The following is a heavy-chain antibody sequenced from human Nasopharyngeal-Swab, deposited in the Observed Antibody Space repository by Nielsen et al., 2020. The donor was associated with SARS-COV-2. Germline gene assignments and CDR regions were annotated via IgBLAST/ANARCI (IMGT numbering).Heavy chain of an antibody. CDR3: ARAGEIVAADY. D-gene: IGHD6-13*01. CDR1: GGTFSSYA. V-gene: IGHV1-69*05. Sequence: SVKVSCKASGGTFSSYAISWVRQAPGQGLEWMGGIIPIFGTANYAQKLQGRVTMTTDTSTSTAYMELRSLRSDDTAVYYCARAGEIVAADYWGQGTLVTVSS. CDR2: IIPIFGTA. J-gene: IGHJ4*02.